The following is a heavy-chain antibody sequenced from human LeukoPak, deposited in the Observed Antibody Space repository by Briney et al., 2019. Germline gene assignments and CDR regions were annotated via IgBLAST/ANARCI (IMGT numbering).Heavy chain of an antibody. CDR3: ARDLYGGNIGGFDY. Sequence: PGGSLRLSCAASGFTFSSYAMSWVRQAPGKGLEWVSSISSSSSYIYYADSVKGRFTISRDNAKNSLYLQMNSLRAEDTAVYYCARDLYGGNIGGFDYWGQGTLVTVSS. CDR2: ISSSSSYI. CDR1: GFTFSSYA. J-gene: IGHJ4*02. V-gene: IGHV3-21*01. D-gene: IGHD4-23*01.